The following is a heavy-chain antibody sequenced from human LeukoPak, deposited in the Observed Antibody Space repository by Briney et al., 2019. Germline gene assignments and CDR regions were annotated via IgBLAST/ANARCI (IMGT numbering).Heavy chain of an antibody. CDR2: ISYDGSNK. Sequence: GGSLRLSCAASGFTFSSYAMHWVRQAPGKGLEWLAVISYDGSNKYYADSVKGRFTSSRDNSKDTLYLQMNSLRGEDTAVYLCARDREMAAMDYYGMDVWGQGTPVTVSS. J-gene: IGHJ6*02. CDR1: GFTFSSYA. D-gene: IGHD5-24*01. CDR3: ARDREMAAMDYYGMDV. V-gene: IGHV3-30-3*01.